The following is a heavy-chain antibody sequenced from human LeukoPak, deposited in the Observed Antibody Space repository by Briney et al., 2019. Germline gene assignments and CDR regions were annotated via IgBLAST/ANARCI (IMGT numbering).Heavy chain of an antibody. CDR3: ARPGVGSGRYGAFDI. V-gene: IGHV4-59*08. Sequence: SETLSLTCTVSGGSISGYYWSWIRQPPGKGLEWIGYIYYSGSTNYNPSLKSRVTISVDTSKNQFSLNLSSVTAADTAVYYCARPGVGSGRYGAFDIWGQGTMVTVSS. D-gene: IGHD5-18*01. CDR2: IYYSGST. J-gene: IGHJ3*02. CDR1: GGSISGYY.